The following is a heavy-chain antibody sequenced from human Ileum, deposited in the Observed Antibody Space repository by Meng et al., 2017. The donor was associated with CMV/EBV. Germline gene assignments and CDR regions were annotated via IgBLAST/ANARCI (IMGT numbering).Heavy chain of an antibody. Sequence: QLWGAELLKPSEALSLTCDVLDASFSDFYWSWTRHLPGKGLEWIGEIHPSGSTHYNPSLESRVSISVHMSNNQFSLKVSSVTAADTAVYYCARGQDNHKGGVHWGQGTLVTVSS. CDR1: DASFSDFY. D-gene: IGHD1-14*01. CDR3: ARGQDNHKGGVH. V-gene: IGHV4-34*01. J-gene: IGHJ4*02. CDR2: IHPSGST.